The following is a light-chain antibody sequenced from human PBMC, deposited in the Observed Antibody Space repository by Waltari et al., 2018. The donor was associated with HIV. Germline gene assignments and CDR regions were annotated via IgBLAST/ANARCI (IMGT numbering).Light chain of an antibody. CDR1: ELPKRY. Sequence: YELTQPPSVSVSPGQTARITCSGSELPKRYSHWFRQKPGQPPILLIYKDTERPSGIVQRLSASKSGTTVTLTINEVQAEDEADYLCQSTDRSGTWVFGGGTRLAVL. CDR3: QSTDRSGTWV. J-gene: IGLJ3*02. CDR2: KDT. V-gene: IGLV3-25*03.